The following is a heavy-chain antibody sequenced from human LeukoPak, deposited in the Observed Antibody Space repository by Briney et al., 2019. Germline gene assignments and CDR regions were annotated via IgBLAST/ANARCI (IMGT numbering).Heavy chain of an antibody. CDR1: GGSISSSSYY. D-gene: IGHD5-12*01. CDR2: IYYSGST. CDR3: ARLEWLRWAPFDY. J-gene: IGHJ4*02. Sequence: SETLSLTCTVSGGSISSSSYYWGWIRQPPGKGLEWIGSIYYSGSTHYNTSLKSRVTISVDTSKNQFSLKLSSVTAADTAVYYCARLEWLRWAPFDYWGQGTLVTVSS. V-gene: IGHV4-39*01.